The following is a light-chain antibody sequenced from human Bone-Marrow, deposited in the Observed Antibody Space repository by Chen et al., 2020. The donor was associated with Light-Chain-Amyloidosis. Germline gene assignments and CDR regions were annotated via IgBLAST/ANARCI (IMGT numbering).Light chain of an antibody. Sequence: SYVLTQPSSVSVAPGQTATIACGGNNIGSTSVHWYQQTPGQAPLLVVYDDSDRPSGIPGRLSGCNAGNTATLTISRVEAGEEADYCCQVWDRSSDRPVFGGGTKLTVL. V-gene: IGLV3-21*02. CDR1: NIGSTS. CDR3: QVWDRSSDRPV. J-gene: IGLJ3*02. CDR2: DDS.